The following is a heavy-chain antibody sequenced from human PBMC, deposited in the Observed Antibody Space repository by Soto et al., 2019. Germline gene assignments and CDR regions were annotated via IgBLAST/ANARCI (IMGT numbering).Heavy chain of an antibody. Sequence: GGSLRLSCAASGFTFSDYYMSWIRQAPGKGLEWVSYISSSGSTIYYADSVKGRFTISRDNAKNSLYLQMNSLRAEDTAVYYCARDRFWDEKTVVGHSWSFWGQGTLVTVSS. V-gene: IGHV3-11*01. CDR3: ARDRFWDEKTVVGHSWSF. CDR2: ISSSGSTI. CDR1: GFTFSDYY. D-gene: IGHD6-19*01. J-gene: IGHJ4*02.